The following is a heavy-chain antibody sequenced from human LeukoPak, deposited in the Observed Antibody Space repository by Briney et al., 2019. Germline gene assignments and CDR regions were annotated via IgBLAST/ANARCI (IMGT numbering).Heavy chain of an antibody. D-gene: IGHD3-9*01. CDR3: ARDPGDTDWYNFDF. J-gene: IGHJ4*02. V-gene: IGHV4-59*11. CDR1: GGSMSGHF. Sequence: PSETLPLTCTVSGGSMSGHFWGWFRRPPGKGLENIGYIHSSGSTNYNPSYKSRVTVSLEMSKNQFSLSLSSVTAADTAVYYCARDPGDTDWYNFDFWGQGILVTVSS. CDR2: IHSSGST.